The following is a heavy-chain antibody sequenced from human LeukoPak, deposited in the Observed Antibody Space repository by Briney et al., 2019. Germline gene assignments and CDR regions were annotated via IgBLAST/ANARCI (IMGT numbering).Heavy chain of an antibody. CDR2: INPNSGGT. CDR1: GYTFTGYY. D-gene: IGHD3-16*02. J-gene: IGHJ4*02. CDR3: ARDYVWGSYRYTGLKDY. V-gene: IGHV1-2*02. Sequence: GASVKVSCKASGYTFTGYYMHWVRQAPGQGLEWMGWINPNSGGTNYAQKFQGRVTMTRDTSTSTAYMELSRLRSDDTAVYYCARDYVWGSYRYTGLKDYWGQGTLVTVSS.